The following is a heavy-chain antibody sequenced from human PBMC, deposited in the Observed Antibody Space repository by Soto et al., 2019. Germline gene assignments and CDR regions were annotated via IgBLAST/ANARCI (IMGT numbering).Heavy chain of an antibody. CDR3: ARGQPYSSGWSYYFDY. D-gene: IGHD6-19*01. CDR2: ISYDGSNK. V-gene: IGHV3-30-3*01. CDR1: GFTFSSYA. J-gene: IGHJ4*02. Sequence: GSLRLSCAASGFTFSSYAMHWVRQAPGKGLEWVAVISYDGSNKYYADSVKGRFTISRDNSKNTLYLQMNSLRAEDTAVYYCARGQPYSSGWSYYFDYWGQGTLVTVSS.